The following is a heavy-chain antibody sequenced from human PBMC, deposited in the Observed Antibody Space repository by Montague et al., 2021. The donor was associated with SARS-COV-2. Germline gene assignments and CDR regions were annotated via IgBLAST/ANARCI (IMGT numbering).Heavy chain of an antibody. J-gene: IGHJ4*02. D-gene: IGHD3-22*01. CDR3: VRDNYYYDISGYPDY. CDR2: ISSSGITI. Sequence: SMILSCAASGFTFSSYEMNWLRQAPVKGLEWVSYISSSGITISYXDSVNVRFTISRDNAKNSLYLQMNILRAEDTAVYYCVRDNYYYDISGYPDYWGQGTLVTVSS. V-gene: IGHV3-48*03. CDR1: GFTFSSYE.